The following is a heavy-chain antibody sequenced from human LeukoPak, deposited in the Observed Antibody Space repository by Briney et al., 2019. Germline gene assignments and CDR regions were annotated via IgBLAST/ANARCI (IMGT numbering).Heavy chain of an antibody. CDR3: ARDRARVPDAFDI. J-gene: IGHJ3*02. V-gene: IGHV4-4*02. Sequence: SETLSLTCAVSGGSISSSNWWSWVRQPPGKGLEWIGEIYHSGSTNYNPSLKSRVTISVDKSKNQFSLKLSSVTAADTAVYYCARDRARVPDAFDIWGQGTMVTVSS. CDR2: IYHSGST. CDR1: GGSISSSNW.